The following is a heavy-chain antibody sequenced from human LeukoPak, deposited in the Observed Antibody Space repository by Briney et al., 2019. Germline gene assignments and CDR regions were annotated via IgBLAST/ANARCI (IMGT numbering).Heavy chain of an antibody. Sequence: ASVKVSCKASGGTFSSYAISWVRQPPGQGLEWMGGIIPIFGTANYAQKFQGRVTITADESTSTAYMELSSLRSEDTAVYYCARGRYGQWLYYFDYWGQGTLVTVSS. CDR3: ARGRYGQWLYYFDY. CDR1: GGTFSSYA. V-gene: IGHV1-69*13. CDR2: IIPIFGTA. J-gene: IGHJ4*02. D-gene: IGHD6-19*01.